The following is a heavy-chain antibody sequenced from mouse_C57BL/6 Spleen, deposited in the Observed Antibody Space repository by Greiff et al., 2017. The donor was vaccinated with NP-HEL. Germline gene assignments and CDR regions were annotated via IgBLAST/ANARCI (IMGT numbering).Heavy chain of an antibody. J-gene: IGHJ3*01. CDR2: ISSGSSTI. V-gene: IGHV5-17*01. CDR3: AALQFAY. Sequence: EVQLVESGGGLVKPGGSLKLSCAASGFTFSDYGMHWVRQAPEKGLEWVAYISSGSSTIYYADTVKGRFTISRDNAKNTLFLQMTSLRSEDTAMYYCAALQFAYWGQGTLVTVSA. CDR1: GFTFSDYG.